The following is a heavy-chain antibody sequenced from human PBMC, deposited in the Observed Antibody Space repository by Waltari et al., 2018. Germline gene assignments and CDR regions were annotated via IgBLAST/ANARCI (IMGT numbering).Heavy chain of an antibody. V-gene: IGHV4-61*02. CDR2: IYTSGST. J-gene: IGHJ6*02. CDR3: ARTGLSPSYYYYYGMDV. Sequence: QVQLQESGPGLVKPSQTLSLTCTVSGGSISSGSYYWSWIRQPAGKGLEWIGRIYTSGSTNYNPSLKSRVTISVDTSKNQFSLKLSSVTAADTAVYYCARTGLSPSYYYYYGMDVWGQGP. CDR1: GGSISSGSYY.